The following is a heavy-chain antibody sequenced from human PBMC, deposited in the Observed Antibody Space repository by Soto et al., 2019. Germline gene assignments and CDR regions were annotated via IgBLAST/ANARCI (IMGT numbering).Heavy chain of an antibody. CDR2: IIPLFGTT. Sequence: QVQLVQSGAEVKRPGSSVKVSCKASGGTFSSNSINWVRQAPGQGLEWMGSIIPLFGTTDYAQNFQGRVTISADKFTNTAYMELSSLRSEDTAVYFCARAVLSSSRPSYYEYGMDVCGQGTTVTVSS. V-gene: IGHV1-69*06. J-gene: IGHJ6*02. D-gene: IGHD3-16*01. CDR1: GGTFSSNS. CDR3: ARAVLSSSRPSYYEYGMDV.